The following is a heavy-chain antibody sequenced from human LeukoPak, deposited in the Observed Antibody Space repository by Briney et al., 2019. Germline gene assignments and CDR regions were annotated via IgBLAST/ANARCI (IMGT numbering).Heavy chain of an antibody. CDR2: MSPNSGNT. J-gene: IGHJ6*02. Sequence: ASVKVSCKASGYTFTSYDINWVRQATGQGLEWMGWMSPNSGNTGYAQKFQGRVTMTRNTSISTAYMELSSLRSEDTAVYYCASGGHIVVVPAATPGMDVWGQGTTVTVSS. CDR1: GYTFTSYD. CDR3: ASGGHIVVVPAATPGMDV. V-gene: IGHV1-8*01. D-gene: IGHD2-2*01.